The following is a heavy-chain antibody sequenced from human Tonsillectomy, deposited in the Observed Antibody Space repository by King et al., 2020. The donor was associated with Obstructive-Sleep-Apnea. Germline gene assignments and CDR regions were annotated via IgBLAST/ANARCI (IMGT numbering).Heavy chain of an antibody. CDR2: ISDSGSST. Sequence: VQLVESGGGSVQPGGSLRLSCAASGFTFSSYAMNWVRQAPGKGPEWVSGISDSGSSTYYADSAKGRFTISRDNSKNTLYLQMNSLRAEDTAVYYCAKIPPEYYDSSGYFYHGMDVWGQGTTVTVSS. CDR1: GFTFSSYA. CDR3: AKIPPEYYDSSGYFYHGMDV. J-gene: IGHJ6*02. D-gene: IGHD3-22*01. V-gene: IGHV3-23*04.